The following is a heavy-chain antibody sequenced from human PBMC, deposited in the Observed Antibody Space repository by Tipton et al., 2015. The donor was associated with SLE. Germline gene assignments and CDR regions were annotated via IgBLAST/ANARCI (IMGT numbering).Heavy chain of an antibody. CDR3: ASQRDSSSWIDY. CDR2: IKQDGSEK. V-gene: IGHV3-7*01. CDR1: GFTFSSYW. Sequence: SLRLSCAASGFTFSSYWMSWVRQAPGKGLEWVANIKQDGSEKYYADSVKGRFTISRDNAKNSLYLQMNSLRAEDTAVYYCASQRDSSSWIDYWVQGALVAVSS. D-gene: IGHD6-13*01. J-gene: IGHJ4*02.